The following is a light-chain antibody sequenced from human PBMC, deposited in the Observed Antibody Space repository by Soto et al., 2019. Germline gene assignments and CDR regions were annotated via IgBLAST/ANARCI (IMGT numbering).Light chain of an antibody. CDR1: SSNIGAGYD. J-gene: IGLJ2*01. Sequence: QSVLTQPPSVSGAPGQRVTISCTGSSSNIGAGYDVHWYQQLPGTAPNLLIYGNSNRPSAVPDRFSGSKSGTSASLAITGLQAEDEAEYYCQSYDSSLSGSVFGGGTKLTVL. V-gene: IGLV1-40*01. CDR2: GNS. CDR3: QSYDSSLSGSV.